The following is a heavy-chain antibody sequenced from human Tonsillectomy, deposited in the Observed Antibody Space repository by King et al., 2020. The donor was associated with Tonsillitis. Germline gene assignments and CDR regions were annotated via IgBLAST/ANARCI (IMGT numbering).Heavy chain of an antibody. J-gene: IGHJ4*02. CDR3: ARAPHRPFFVVLISFYFAF. CDR2: IFYRGNT. Sequence: WGWIRQFPGKGLEWIGSIFYRGNTHYNPSLRSRVTISVDTSKNQFSLRLTSVTAADTAVYFCARAPHRPFFVVLISFYFAFWALGTLVTVSS. D-gene: IGHD3-3*01. V-gene: IGHV4-39*07.